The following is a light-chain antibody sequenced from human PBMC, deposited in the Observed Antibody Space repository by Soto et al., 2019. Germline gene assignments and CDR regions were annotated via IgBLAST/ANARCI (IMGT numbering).Light chain of an antibody. CDR2: STQ. Sequence: QSVLTPRPLASATPGQMATISFSGSSSNIASNTLTWHPQLPGTAPTPGAHSTQDRPSGVPDRFSGSTSGTSASLVIRGLQSEDEADYYCAAWDDILNGYVFGGGTKVTVL. CDR3: AAWDDILNGYV. V-gene: IGLV1-44*01. J-gene: IGLJ1*01. CDR1: SSNIASNT.